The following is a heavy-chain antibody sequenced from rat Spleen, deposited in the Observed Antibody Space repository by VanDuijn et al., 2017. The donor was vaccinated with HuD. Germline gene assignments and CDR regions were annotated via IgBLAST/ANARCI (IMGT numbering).Heavy chain of an antibody. J-gene: IGHJ3*01. V-gene: IGHV3-1*01. CDR2: INYSGST. D-gene: IGHD1-6*01. CDR1: GYSITSNY. Sequence: EVQLQESGPGLVKPSQSLSLTCSVTGYSITSNYWGWIRKFPGNEMEWIGHINYSGSTTYNPSLKSRISITRDTSKNQFFLQVNSVTTEDTATYYCARSDGVHYYLPFADWGQGALVTVSS. CDR3: ARSDGVHYYLPFAD.